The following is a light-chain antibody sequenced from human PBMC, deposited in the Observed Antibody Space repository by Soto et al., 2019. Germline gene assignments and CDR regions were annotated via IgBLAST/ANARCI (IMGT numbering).Light chain of an antibody. J-gene: IGLJ1*01. CDR2: EGT. CDR3: NSYTSSSTHV. Sequence: QSVLTQPASVSGSPGQSITISCSGTTSDVGGYNLVSWYQQHTAKAPKLLIYEGTQRPSGVSSRFSGSKSGNTASLTISGLQAEDEADYYCNSYTSSSTHVFGTGTKVTVL. CDR1: TSDVGGYNL. V-gene: IGLV2-14*02.